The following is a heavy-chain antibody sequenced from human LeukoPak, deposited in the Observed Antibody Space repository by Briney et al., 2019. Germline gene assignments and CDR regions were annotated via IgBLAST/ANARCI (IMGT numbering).Heavy chain of an antibody. CDR1: GYTFTSYG. CDR3: ARVLNSGFNYRNYYGMDV. D-gene: IGHD5-12*01. CDR2: ISAYNGNT. V-gene: IGHV1-18*01. Sequence: ASVKVSCKASGYTFTSYGISWVRQAPGQGLEWMGWISAYNGNTNYAQKLQGRVTMTTDTSTSTAYMELRSLRSDDTAVYYCARVLNSGFNYRNYYGMDVWGQGTTVTVSS. J-gene: IGHJ6*02.